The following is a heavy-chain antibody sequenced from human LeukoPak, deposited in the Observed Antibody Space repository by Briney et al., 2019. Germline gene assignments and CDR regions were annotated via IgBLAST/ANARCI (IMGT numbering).Heavy chain of an antibody. CDR3: TRGRRFCGGDCHSWFDS. D-gene: IGHD2-21*02. CDR1: RFTLSSYA. V-gene: IGHV3-23*01. CDR2: ISGSGGKT. J-gene: IGHJ5*01. Sequence: GGSMRLSCPPSRFTLSSYAMSCVRQAPGRVLEWVSAISGSGGKTFYADSVEGRFTISRDNSKNTLYLQMNSLRAEDTAVYYCTRGRRFCGGDCHSWFDSWGEGSLVSV.